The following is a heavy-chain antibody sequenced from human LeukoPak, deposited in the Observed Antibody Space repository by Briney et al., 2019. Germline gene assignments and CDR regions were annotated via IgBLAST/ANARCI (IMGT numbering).Heavy chain of an antibody. CDR1: GFTFSSYG. J-gene: IGHJ6*02. V-gene: IGHV3-30*18. CDR2: ISYDGSNK. D-gene: IGHD3-22*01. Sequence: PGGSLRLSCAASGFTFSSYGMHWVRQAPGKGLEWVAVISYDGSNKYYADSVKGRFTISRDNSKNTLYLQMSSLRAEDTAVYYCVKGARVTMIVVVITPRYYGMDVWGQGTTVTVSS. CDR3: VKGARVTMIVVVITPRYYGMDV.